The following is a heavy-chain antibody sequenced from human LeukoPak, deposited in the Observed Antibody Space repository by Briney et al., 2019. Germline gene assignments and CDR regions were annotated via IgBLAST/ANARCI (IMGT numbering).Heavy chain of an antibody. CDR2: IYYSGST. CDR1: GGSISSYY. Sequence: SETLSLTCTVSGGSISSYYWSWIRQPPGKGLEWIGYIYYSGSTNYNPSLKSRVTISVDTSKNQFSLKLSSVTAADTAVYYCARHLAWYSSSMDVWGQGTTVTVSS. J-gene: IGHJ6*02. V-gene: IGHV4-59*08. D-gene: IGHD6-13*01. CDR3: ARHLAWYSSSMDV.